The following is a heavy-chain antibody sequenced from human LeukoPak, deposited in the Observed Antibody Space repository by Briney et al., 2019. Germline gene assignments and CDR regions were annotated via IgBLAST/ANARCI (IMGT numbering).Heavy chain of an antibody. CDR1: GFTFSSFR. Sequence: SLRLSCAASGFTFSSFRMSCVRQGPGKRLERVSVIYYGRSTYCPDTVKVRFTKSRDNSKNTLYLQMNRLRAEDTAVYYCARDTDCYYGMYVWGQGTTVTVSS. CDR3: ARDTDCYYGMYV. V-gene: IGHV3-66*01. J-gene: IGHJ6*02. CDR2: IYYGRST.